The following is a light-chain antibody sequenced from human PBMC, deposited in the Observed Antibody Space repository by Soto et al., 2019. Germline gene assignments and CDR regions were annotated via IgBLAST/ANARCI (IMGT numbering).Light chain of an antibody. Sequence: ALQMTQSPSSLSASVGDRVTITCRASQGIRNDLGWYQQKPGKAPKLLIYAASSLRSGVPSRFSGSGSGTDFTLTISSLQPADFATYYCLQDYNYSFTFGGGTKVEIK. CDR3: LQDYNYSFT. J-gene: IGKJ4*01. CDR1: QGIRND. CDR2: AAS. V-gene: IGKV1-6*01.